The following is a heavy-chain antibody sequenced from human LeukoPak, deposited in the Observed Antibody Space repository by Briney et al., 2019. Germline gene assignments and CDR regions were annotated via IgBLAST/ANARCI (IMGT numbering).Heavy chain of an antibody. CDR1: GFTFTDYY. V-gene: IGHV3-11*01. J-gene: IGHJ1*01. CDR2: ITNSGTTI. Sequence: GGSLRLSCAASGFTFTDYYMSWIRQAPGKGLEWVSYITNSGTTIYYADSVKGRFTISRDNAKNSLYLQMNSLRAEDTAVYYCARDGHYDILTGYFRDWGQGTLVTVSS. CDR3: ARDGHYDILTGYFRD. D-gene: IGHD3-9*01.